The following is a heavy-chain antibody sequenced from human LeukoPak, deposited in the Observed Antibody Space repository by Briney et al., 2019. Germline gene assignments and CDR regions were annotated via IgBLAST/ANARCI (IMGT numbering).Heavy chain of an antibody. CDR3: AKDSGELLYGDAFDI. CDR2: MSYDGSTK. V-gene: IGHV3-30*18. D-gene: IGHD3-10*01. CDR1: GFPFSNYA. Sequence: GGSLRLSCAASGFPFSNYAMHWVRQAPGKGLEWVAVMSYDGSTKYYGDPVKGRFTISRDNSKNMLYLQMNSLRAEDTAVYYCAKDSGELLYGDAFDIWGQGTMVRVSS. J-gene: IGHJ3*02.